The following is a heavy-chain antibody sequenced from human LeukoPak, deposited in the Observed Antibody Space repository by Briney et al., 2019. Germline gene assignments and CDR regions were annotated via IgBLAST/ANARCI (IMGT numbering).Heavy chain of an antibody. J-gene: IGHJ6*02. CDR3: VRDSRYGSGWFEDGLDF. Sequence: SEILSLTCTVSGDSVRSYYWSWIRQPPGQGLEWLGHINDRGSTNYDPSLQGRVTISIDTSKNQFSLKVNSVTAADTAVYYCVRDSRYGSGWFEDGLDFWGQGTTVTVSS. CDR1: GDSVRSYY. D-gene: IGHD6-13*01. V-gene: IGHV4-59*02. CDR2: INDRGST.